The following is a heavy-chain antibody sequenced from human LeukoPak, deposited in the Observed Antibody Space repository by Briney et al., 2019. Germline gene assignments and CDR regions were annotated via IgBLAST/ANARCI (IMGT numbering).Heavy chain of an antibody. CDR2: IYTSGST. CDR3: ARQDIVVVPAAKDYYYYMDV. CDR1: GDSISSYY. Sequence: PSETLSLTCTLWGDSISSYYWSWIRQPAGKGLEWIGRIYTSGSTNYNPSLKSRVTMSVDTSKNQFSLKLSSVTAADTAVYYCARQDIVVVPAAKDYYYYMDVWGKGTTVTVSS. J-gene: IGHJ6*03. V-gene: IGHV4-4*07. D-gene: IGHD2-2*01.